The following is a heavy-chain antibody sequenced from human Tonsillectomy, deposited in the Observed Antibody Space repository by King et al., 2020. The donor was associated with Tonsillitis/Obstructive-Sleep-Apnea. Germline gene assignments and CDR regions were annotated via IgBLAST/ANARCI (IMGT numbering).Heavy chain of an antibody. CDR2: INTNTGNP. CDR1: GYTFTSYA. CDR3: AGGGGILVYARTDY. J-gene: IGHJ4*02. Sequence: HVQLVESGSELKKPGASVKVPCKASGYTFTSYAINWVRQAPGQGLEWMGWINTNTGNPTYAQGFTGRFVFSLDTSVSTAYLQISSLKAEDTAVYYCAGGGGILVYARTDYWGQGTLVTVSS. D-gene: IGHD2-8*01. V-gene: IGHV7-4-1*02.